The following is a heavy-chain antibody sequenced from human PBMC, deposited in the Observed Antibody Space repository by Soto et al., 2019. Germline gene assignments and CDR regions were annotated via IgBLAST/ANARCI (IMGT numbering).Heavy chain of an antibody. V-gene: IGHV1-69*01. J-gene: IGHJ5*02. Sequence: QVQLVQSGAEVKKPGSSVKVSCKASGGTFSSYAISWVRQAPGQGLEWMGGIIPIFGTANYAQKFQGRVTITADESPSTAYMERSSLRSEDTAVYYCARSGPGYSYGHNWFDPWGQGTLVTVSS. CDR1: GGTFSSYA. CDR3: ARSGPGYSYGHNWFDP. D-gene: IGHD5-18*01. CDR2: IIPIFGTA.